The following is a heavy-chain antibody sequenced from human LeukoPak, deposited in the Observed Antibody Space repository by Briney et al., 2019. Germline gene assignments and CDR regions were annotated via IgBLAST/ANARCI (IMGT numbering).Heavy chain of an antibody. CDR3: ARPRYYYDSSGYSL. Sequence: PGGSLRLSCAASGFTFSSYPLNWVRQAPGKGLEWVSYISSSGSTIYYADSVKGRFTISRDNAKNSLYLQMNSLRAEDTAVYYCARPRYYYDSSGYSLWGQGTLVTVSS. CDR2: ISSSGSTI. D-gene: IGHD3-22*01. CDR1: GFTFSSYP. V-gene: IGHV3-48*04. J-gene: IGHJ4*02.